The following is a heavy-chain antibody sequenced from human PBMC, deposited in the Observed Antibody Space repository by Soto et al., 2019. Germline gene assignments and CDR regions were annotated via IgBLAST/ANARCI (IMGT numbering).Heavy chain of an antibody. D-gene: IGHD2-21*02. Sequence: QVQLEQSGAEVKKPGASVKVSFKASGYNFRDYRITWVRQAPGQGLEWMGWIGVFSGNTDYDQKFQDRVAMTTDTSTTTAYLELRSLRSDDTAVYYCARVEYGDLIYVDTWGQGTLVTVSS. V-gene: IGHV1-18*01. CDR3: ARVEYGDLIYVDT. J-gene: IGHJ5*02. CDR2: IGVFSGNT. CDR1: GYNFRDYR.